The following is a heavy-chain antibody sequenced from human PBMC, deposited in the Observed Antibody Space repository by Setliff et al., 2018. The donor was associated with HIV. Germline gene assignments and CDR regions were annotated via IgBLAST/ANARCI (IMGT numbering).Heavy chain of an antibody. CDR1: GGSISSDGYY. V-gene: IGHV4-30-2*01. J-gene: IGHJ5*02. Sequence: SETLSLTCSVSGGSISSDGYYWNWIRQHPGKGLEWIGYVYQSGSTYYKPSLKSRVTMSVDRSKNQFSLKIDSVTAADTAVYFCAGDNGANGGPGWLGPWGQGILVTVSS. CDR3: AGDNGANGGPGWLGP. D-gene: IGHD2-8*01. CDR2: VYQSGST.